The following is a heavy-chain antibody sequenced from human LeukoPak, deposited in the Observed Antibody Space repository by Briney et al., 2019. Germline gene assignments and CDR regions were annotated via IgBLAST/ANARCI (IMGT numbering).Heavy chain of an antibody. D-gene: IGHD6-19*01. CDR3: ARGDSLRAVAGTHGAFDI. Sequence: GESLKISCKGSGYSFTSYWIGWVRQMPGKGLEWMGIIYPGDSDTRYSPSFQGQVTISADKSISTAYLQWSSLKASDTAMYYCARGDSLRAVAGTHGAFDIWGQGTMVTVSS. J-gene: IGHJ3*02. V-gene: IGHV5-51*01. CDR1: GYSFTSYW. CDR2: IYPGDSDT.